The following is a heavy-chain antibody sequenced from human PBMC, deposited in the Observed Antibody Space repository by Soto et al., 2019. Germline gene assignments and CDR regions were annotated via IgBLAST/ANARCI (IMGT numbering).Heavy chain of an antibody. J-gene: IGHJ6*02. CDR3: ATNPKITGTTSYNYYYYGMDV. CDR2: INHSGST. CDR1: GGSFSCYH. Sequence: SETLSLTCAVYGGSFSCYHWSWIRQPPGKGLEWIGEINHSGSTNYNPSLKSRVTISVDTSKNQFSLKLSSVTAADTAVYYCATNPKITGTTSYNYYYYGMDVWGQGTTVTVSS. D-gene: IGHD1-20*01. V-gene: IGHV4-34*01.